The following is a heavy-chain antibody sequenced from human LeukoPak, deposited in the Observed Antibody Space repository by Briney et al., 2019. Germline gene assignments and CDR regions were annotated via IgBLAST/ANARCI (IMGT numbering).Heavy chain of an antibody. J-gene: IGHJ6*02. CDR2: IYYSGST. CDR3: ASFQYYYGSGKGMDV. V-gene: IGHV4-30-4*01. Sequence: SETLSLTCTVSGGSISSGDYYWSWIRRPPGKGLEWIGYIYYSGSTYYNPSLKSRVTISVDTSKNQFSLKLSSVTAADTAVYYCASFQYYYGSGKGMDVWGQGTTVTVSS. D-gene: IGHD3-10*01. CDR1: GGSISSGDYY.